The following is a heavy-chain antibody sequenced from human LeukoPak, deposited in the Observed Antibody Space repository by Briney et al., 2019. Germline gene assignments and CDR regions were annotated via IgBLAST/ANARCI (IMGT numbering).Heavy chain of an antibody. J-gene: IGHJ3*01. CDR2: IRSKANSYAT. CDR3: TTLGVGAT. D-gene: IGHD1-26*01. CDR1: GFTVSSNY. V-gene: IGHV3-73*01. Sequence: PGGSLRLSCAASGFTVSSNYMSWVRQASGKGLEWVGRIRSKANSYATAYAASVKGRFTISRDDSKNTAYLQMNSLKTEDTAVYYCTTLGVGATWGQGTMVTVSS.